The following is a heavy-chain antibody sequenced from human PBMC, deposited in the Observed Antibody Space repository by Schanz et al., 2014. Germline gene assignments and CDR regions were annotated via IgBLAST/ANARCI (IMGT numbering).Heavy chain of an antibody. Sequence: QLVESGGNLVQPGGSLRLSCVASGFTFSSHSMNWVRQAPGQGLEWLSYISGSGNTIYYADSVKGRFTISRDNAKNSLSLQMDRLRDEDTAVYYCARRYSGRYCFDYWGQGTLVAVSS. V-gene: IGHV3-48*02. J-gene: IGHJ4*02. CDR1: GFTFSSHS. CDR3: ARRYSGRYCFDY. D-gene: IGHD1-26*01. CDR2: ISGSGNTI.